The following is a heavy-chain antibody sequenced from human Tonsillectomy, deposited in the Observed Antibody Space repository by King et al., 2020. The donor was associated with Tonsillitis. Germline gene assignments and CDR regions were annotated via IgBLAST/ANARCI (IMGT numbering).Heavy chain of an antibody. CDR2: MNPNRGST. CDR1: GYTFTSHE. Sequence: QVQLVESGAEVKKPGASVKVSCEASGYTFTSHEITWVRHVTGQGLEYMGWMNPNRGSTGYTQKFQGRVTMTRDTSISTAYMGLSSLRSEDTAVYHCSRQFLNSGHYYYYGLDVWGQGTTVIVSS. CDR3: SRQFLNSGHYYYYGLDV. V-gene: IGHV1-8*01. J-gene: IGHJ6*02. D-gene: IGHD5-12*01.